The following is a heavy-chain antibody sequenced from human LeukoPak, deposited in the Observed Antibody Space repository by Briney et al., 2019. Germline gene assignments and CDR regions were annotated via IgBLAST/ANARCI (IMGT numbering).Heavy chain of an antibody. CDR3: AGELYYDILTGYYSHWFDP. D-gene: IGHD3-9*01. CDR1: GGSISSGDYY. CDR2: IYYSGST. Sequence: SQTLSLTCTVSGGSISSGDYYWSWIRQPPGKGLVWIGYIYYSGSTYYNPSLKSRVTISVDTSKNQFSLKLSSVTAADTAVYYCAGELYYDILTGYYSHWFDPWGQGTLVTVSS. J-gene: IGHJ5*02. V-gene: IGHV4-30-4*01.